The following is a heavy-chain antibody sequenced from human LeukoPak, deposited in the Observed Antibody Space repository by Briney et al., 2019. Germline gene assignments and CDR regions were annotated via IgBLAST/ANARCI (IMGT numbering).Heavy chain of an antibody. V-gene: IGHV7-4-1*02. CDR3: ARDPKFYDILTGYYGRVTPYFDY. J-gene: IGHJ4*02. D-gene: IGHD3-9*01. CDR1: GYTFTNYA. Sequence: ASVKVSCKTSGYTFTNYAMNWVRQAPGQGLEWMGWINTNTGNPTYAQGFTGRFVFSLDTSVSTTYLQISSLKAEDTAVYYCARDPKFYDILTGYYGRVTPYFDYWGQGTLVTVSS. CDR2: INTNTGNP.